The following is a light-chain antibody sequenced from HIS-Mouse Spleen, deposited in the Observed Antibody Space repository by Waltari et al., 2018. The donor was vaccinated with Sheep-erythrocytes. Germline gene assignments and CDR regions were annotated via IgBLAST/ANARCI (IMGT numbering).Light chain of an antibody. Sequence: SALTQPASVSGSPGQPITSSCTGTSSDVGRYNLVSWYQQHPGKAPKLMIYEGSKRPSGVSNRFSGSKSGNTASLTISGLQAEDEADYYCCSYAGSSTPWVFGGGTKLTVL. CDR2: EGS. J-gene: IGLJ3*02. V-gene: IGLV2-23*01. CDR3: CSYAGSSTPWV. CDR1: SSDVGRYNL.